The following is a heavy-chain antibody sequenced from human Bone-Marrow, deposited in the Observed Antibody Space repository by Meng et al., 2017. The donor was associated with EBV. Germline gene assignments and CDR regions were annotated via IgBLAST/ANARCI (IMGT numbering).Heavy chain of an antibody. CDR1: GFSLTSGVG. Sequence: QITLKESGPTLVKPTXTLTPTCTFSGFSLTSGVGVGWIRQPPGKALEWLALIHWDDEKRYSPSLESRLTITKDTSKNEVVLTMTNMDPVDTATYYCARRLRYNNWLFDFWGPGTLVTVSS. J-gene: IGHJ4*02. D-gene: IGHD3-9*01. V-gene: IGHV2-5*02. CDR2: IHWDDEK. CDR3: ARRLRYNNWLFDF.